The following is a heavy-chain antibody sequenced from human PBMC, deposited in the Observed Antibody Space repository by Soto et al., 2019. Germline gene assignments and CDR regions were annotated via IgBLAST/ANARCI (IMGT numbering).Heavy chain of an antibody. Sequence: EVPLLESGGGLVQPGGSLRLSCAASGFTFSSYAMSWVRQAPGKGLEWVSAISGSSGSTYYADSVKGRFTISRDNSKYPLYLQVDSLRVEDTAVYYGAEGGGSCCCDYWGQGTLVTVSS. D-gene: IGHD2-15*01. CDR2: ISGSSGST. V-gene: IGHV3-23*01. J-gene: IGHJ4*02. CDR1: GFTFSSYA. CDR3: AEGGGSCCCDY.